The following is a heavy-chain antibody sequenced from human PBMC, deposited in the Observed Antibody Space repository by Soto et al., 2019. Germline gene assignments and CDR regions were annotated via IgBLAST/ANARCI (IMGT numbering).Heavy chain of an antibody. D-gene: IGHD3-10*01. CDR1: GFTFSSDW. V-gene: IGHV3-74*01. J-gene: IGHJ4*02. CDR2: INTDGSGT. CDR3: TRDRPGPQHYFDY. Sequence: PGGSLRLSCAASGFTFSSDWLHWVRQAPGKGLEWVSRINTDGSGTSYADSVKGRFTISRDNAKNTLYLQMNSLRAEDTAIYYSTRDRPGPQHYFDYWGQGNMVTVSS.